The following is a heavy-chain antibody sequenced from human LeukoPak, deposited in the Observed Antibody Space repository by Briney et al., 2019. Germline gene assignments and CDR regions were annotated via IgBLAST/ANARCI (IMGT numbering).Heavy chain of an antibody. D-gene: IGHD6-13*01. Sequence: ASVKVSCKASGYTFTGYYMHWVRQAPGQGLEWMGWINPNSGGTNYAQKLQGRVTMTRDTSISTAYMELSRLRSDDTAVYYCARVVFLDSGSWQGGNWFDPWGQGTLVTVSS. V-gene: IGHV1-2*02. CDR1: GYTFTGYY. CDR3: ARVVFLDSGSWQGGNWFDP. J-gene: IGHJ5*02. CDR2: INPNSGGT.